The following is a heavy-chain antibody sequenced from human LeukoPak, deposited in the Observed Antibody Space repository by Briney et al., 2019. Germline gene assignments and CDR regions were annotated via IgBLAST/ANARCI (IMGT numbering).Heavy chain of an antibody. CDR2: AYYRSKWYN. V-gene: IGHV6-1*01. Sequence: QSPSLTCAISGDRVSGNRDAWNWARQSPSTCLEWLGRAYYRSKWYNDYAVSVKSRITINPDTSKNQFSLQLNSVTPEDAAVYYCARGNSGHMDYWGQGTPVTVSS. CDR3: ARGNSGHMDY. D-gene: IGHD1-26*01. J-gene: IGHJ4*02. CDR1: GDRVSGNRDA.